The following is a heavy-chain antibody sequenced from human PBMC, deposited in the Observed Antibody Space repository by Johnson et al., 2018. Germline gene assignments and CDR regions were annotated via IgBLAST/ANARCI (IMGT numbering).Heavy chain of an antibody. CDR3: ARSDFYDNSSDDAFDI. CDR2: IYYSGSTYS. Sequence: HVQLQQWGAGLLKPSETLSLTCAVYGGSFSSYYWGWIRQPPGKGLEWIGTIYYSGSTYSYYNPSLKSRVTISVDPSKNQFSLKLGSVTAADTAVYSCARSDFYDNSSDDAFDIWGRGTMVTVSS. V-gene: IGHV4-34*01. J-gene: IGHJ3*02. D-gene: IGHD3-22*01. CDR1: GGSFSSYY.